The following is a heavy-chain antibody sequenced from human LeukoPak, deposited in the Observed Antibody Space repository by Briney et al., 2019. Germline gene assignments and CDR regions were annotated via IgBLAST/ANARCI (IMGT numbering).Heavy chain of an antibody. CDR3: ATSRQWLVGDDAFDI. J-gene: IGHJ3*02. V-gene: IGHV1-2*02. D-gene: IGHD6-19*01. CDR2: INPNSGGT. Sequence: ASVKVSCKASGYTFTGYYMHWVRQAPGQGLEWMGWINPNSGGTNYARKFQGRVTMTRDTSISTAYMELSRLRSDDTAVYYCATSRQWLVGDDAFDIWGQGTMVTVSS. CDR1: GYTFTGYY.